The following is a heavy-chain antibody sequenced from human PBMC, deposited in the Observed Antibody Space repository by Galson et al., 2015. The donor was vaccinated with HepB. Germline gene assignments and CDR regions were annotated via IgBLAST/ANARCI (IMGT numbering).Heavy chain of an antibody. D-gene: IGHD2/OR15-2a*01. CDR1: GFTVSSNY. J-gene: IGHJ4*02. V-gene: IGHV3-66*01. CDR2: IYSGGST. Sequence: SLRLSCAASGFTVSSNYMSWVRQAPGKGLEWVSVIYSGGSTYYADSVKGRFTISRDNSKNTLYLQMNSLRAEDTAVYYCARASKLYYYHLDYWGRGTLVTVSS. CDR3: ARASKLYYYHLDY.